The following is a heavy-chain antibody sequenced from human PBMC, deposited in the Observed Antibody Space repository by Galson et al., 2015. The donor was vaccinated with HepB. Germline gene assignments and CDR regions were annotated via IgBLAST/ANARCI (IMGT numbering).Heavy chain of an antibody. CDR2: ISNDGSNK. D-gene: IGHD3-10*01. Sequence: SLRLSCAASGFTFSSYDMHWVRQAPGKGLEWVAVISNDGSNKYYEDSVKGRFTISRDNSKNTLYLQMTSLRAEDTAVYYWTKEVAGDYCDYWGQVTLVTVSS. V-gene: IGHV3-30*18. CDR3: TKEVAGDYCDY. CDR1: GFTFSSYD. J-gene: IGHJ4*02.